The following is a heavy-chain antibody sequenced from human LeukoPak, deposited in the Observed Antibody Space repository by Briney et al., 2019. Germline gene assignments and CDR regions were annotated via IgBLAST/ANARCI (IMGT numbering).Heavy chain of an antibody. CDR2: ISAYNGNT. J-gene: IGHJ6*02. Sequence: ASVKVSCKASGYTFTSYGISWVRQAPGQVLEWMGWISAYNGNTNYAQKLQGRVTMTTDTSTSTAYMELRSLRSEDTAVYYCAKHSNYRYYYYGMDVWGQGTTVTVSS. CDR3: AKHSNYRYYYYGMDV. D-gene: IGHD4-11*01. V-gene: IGHV1-18*01. CDR1: GYTFTSYG.